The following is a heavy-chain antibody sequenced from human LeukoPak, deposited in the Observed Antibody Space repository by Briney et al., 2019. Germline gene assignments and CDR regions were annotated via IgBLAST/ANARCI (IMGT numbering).Heavy chain of an antibody. CDR2: ISYDGSNK. V-gene: IGHV3-30*18. CDR3: AKDRLVVVPAAMPKARGLFDY. D-gene: IGHD2-2*01. J-gene: IGHJ4*02. Sequence: PGRSLRLSCAASGFTFSSYGMHWVRQAPGKGLEWVAVISYDGSNKYYADSVKGRFTISRDNSKNTLYLQMNSLRAEDTAVHYCAKDRLVVVPAAMPKARGLFDYWGQGTLVTVSS. CDR1: GFTFSSYG.